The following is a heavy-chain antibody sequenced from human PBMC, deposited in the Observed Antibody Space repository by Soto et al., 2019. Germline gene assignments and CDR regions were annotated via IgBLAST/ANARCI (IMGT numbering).Heavy chain of an antibody. J-gene: IGHJ6*02. V-gene: IGHV3-30*18. CDR2: MSYDENNK. CDR1: GFTFSSYG. Sequence: PGGSLRLSCAASGFTFSSYGMHWVRQAPGKGLEWVALMSYDENNKYYADSVKGRFTISRDSSKNTLFLLMDSLRPEDTAVYYCAKVKTGYSSGWYFRYYAMDVWGQGTTVTGLL. CDR3: AKVKTGYSSGWYFRYYAMDV. D-gene: IGHD6-19*01.